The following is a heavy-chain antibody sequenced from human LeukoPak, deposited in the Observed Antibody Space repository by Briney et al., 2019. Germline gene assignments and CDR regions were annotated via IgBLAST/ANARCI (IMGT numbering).Heavy chain of an antibody. CDR2: IKQDESDK. CDR3: SRDPYSSGGYGAFDM. V-gene: IGHV3-7*01. D-gene: IGHD2-15*01. J-gene: IGHJ3*02. Sequence: PGGSLRLSCVASEFIFSNYWMSWVRQAPGKGLEWVANIKQDESDKEYVGSVKGRFTISRDNAKNSLYLQMNSLRAEDTAVYYCSRDPYSSGGYGAFDMWGQGTMVTVSS. CDR1: EFIFSNYW.